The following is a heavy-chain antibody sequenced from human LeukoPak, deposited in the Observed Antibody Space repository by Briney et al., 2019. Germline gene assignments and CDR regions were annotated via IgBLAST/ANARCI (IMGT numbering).Heavy chain of an antibody. CDR3: AKDYHWLVDY. J-gene: IGHJ4*02. V-gene: IGHV3-30*18. CDR2: ISSDGSKK. CDR1: GFTFSSYS. Sequence: GGSLRLSCAASGFTFSSYSMNWVRQAPGKGLEWVAIISSDGSKKYYADSVKGRFTISRDNSKNTLYLQMDSLRSEDTAVYYCAKDYHWLVDYWGQGTLVTVSS. D-gene: IGHD1-1*01.